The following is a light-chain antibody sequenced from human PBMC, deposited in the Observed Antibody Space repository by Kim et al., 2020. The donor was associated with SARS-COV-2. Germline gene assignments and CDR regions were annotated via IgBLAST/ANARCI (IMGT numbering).Light chain of an antibody. V-gene: IGLV3-21*04. CDR2: YDS. CDR1: NIGSKS. CDR3: QVWDSSSDGV. J-gene: IGLJ3*02. Sequence: VAPGKTARITWGGNNIGSKSVHWYQQKPGQAPVLVIYYDSDRPSGIPERFSGSNSGNTATLTISRVEAGDEADYYCQVWDSSSDGVFGGGTKLTVL.